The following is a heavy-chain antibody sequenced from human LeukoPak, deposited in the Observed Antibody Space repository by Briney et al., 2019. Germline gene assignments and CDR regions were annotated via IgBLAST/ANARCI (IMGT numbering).Heavy chain of an antibody. V-gene: IGHV5-51*01. CDR3: ARMRLVTTITNFDY. J-gene: IGHJ4*02. CDR1: GSTFTTYW. Sequence: GGSLKISCQGSGSTFTTYWIGWVRQLPGKGLEWMGIIYPDDSDTRYSPSFQGQVTISADKSISTAYLQWSSLQASDTAMYYCARMRLVTTITNFDYWGQGTLVTVSS. D-gene: IGHD5-12*01. CDR2: IYPDDSDT.